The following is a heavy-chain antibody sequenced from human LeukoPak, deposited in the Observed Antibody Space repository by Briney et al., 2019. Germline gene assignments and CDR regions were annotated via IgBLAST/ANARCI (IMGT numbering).Heavy chain of an antibody. CDR3: ARDRIPYCSGGSCSNFDY. Sequence: GGTLRLSCAASGFTFSSYGMSWVRQAPGKGLEWVSAISGSGGSTYYADSVKGRLTISRHNAKNSLYLEMNSLRAEDTAVYYCARDRIPYCSGGSCSNFDYWGQGTLVTVSS. CDR1: GFTFSSYG. V-gene: IGHV3-23*01. J-gene: IGHJ4*02. D-gene: IGHD2-15*01. CDR2: ISGSGGST.